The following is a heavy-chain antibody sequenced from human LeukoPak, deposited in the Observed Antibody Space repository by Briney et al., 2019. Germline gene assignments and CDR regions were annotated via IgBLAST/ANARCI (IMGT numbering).Heavy chain of an antibody. CDR3: ARGGTGALDY. D-gene: IGHD1-1*01. Sequence: PGGSLRLSCAASGFTFSNAWMSWVRQAPGKGLEWVSYISSSTSTIYYADSVKGRFTISRDNAKNSLYLQMNSLRAEDTAVYYCARGGTGALDYWGQGTLVTVSS. J-gene: IGHJ4*02. CDR2: ISSSTSTI. CDR1: GFTFSNAW. V-gene: IGHV3-48*01.